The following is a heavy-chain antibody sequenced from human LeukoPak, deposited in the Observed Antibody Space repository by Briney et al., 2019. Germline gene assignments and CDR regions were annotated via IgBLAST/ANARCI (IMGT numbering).Heavy chain of an antibody. V-gene: IGHV3-23*01. D-gene: IGHD5-18*01. CDR2: ISGSGGST. J-gene: IGHJ4*02. CDR3: AKDTGYSYGYTPGYFDY. Sequence: PGGSLRLSCAASGFIFSSYAMSWVRQAPGKGLEWVSAISGSGGSTYYADSVKGRFTISRDNSKNTLYLQMNSLRAEDTAVYYCAKDTGYSYGYTPGYFDYWGQGTLVTVSS. CDR1: GFIFSSYA.